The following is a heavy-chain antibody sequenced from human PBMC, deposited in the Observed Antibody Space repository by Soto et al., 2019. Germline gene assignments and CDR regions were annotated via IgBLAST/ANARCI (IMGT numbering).Heavy chain of an antibody. CDR3: ARSKDRECGFDD. V-gene: IGHV4-59*01. CDR1: GVAIRSYF. CDR2: TYSPADT. Sequence: SATLSLTCTVSGVAIRSYFWSGIRQPPGQGLEWIGSTYSPADTKYNPSLESRATLSADPSKKQFSLRLGPVTAADTALYYCARSKDRECGFDDLGQRALGT. D-gene: IGHD2-21*01. J-gene: IGHJ5*02.